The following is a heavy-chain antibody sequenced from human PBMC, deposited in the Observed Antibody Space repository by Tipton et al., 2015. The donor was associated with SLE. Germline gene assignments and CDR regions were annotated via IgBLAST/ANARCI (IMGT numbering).Heavy chain of an antibody. D-gene: IGHD6-13*01. CDR3: ARGGQLGDY. J-gene: IGHJ4*02. Sequence: SLRLSCAASGFTFSSYAMSWVRQAPGKGLEWVSAISGSGGNTYYADSVTGRFTISRDNSKNTLYLQMNSLRSEDTAVYYCARGGQLGDYWGQGTLVTVSS. CDR1: GFTFSSYA. CDR2: ISGSGGNT. V-gene: IGHV3-23*01.